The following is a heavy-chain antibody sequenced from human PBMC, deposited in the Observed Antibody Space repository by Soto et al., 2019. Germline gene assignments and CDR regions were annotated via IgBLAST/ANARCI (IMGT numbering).Heavy chain of an antibody. Sequence: PSETLSLTCAVYGGSFSGYYWSWIRQPPGKGLEWIGEINHSGSTNYNPSLKSRVTISVDTSKNQFSLKLSSVTAADTAVYYCARFPPYDLPFRVTASFDIWGQGTMVTVSS. CDR2: INHSGST. CDR3: ARFPPYDLPFRVTASFDI. V-gene: IGHV4-34*01. CDR1: GGSFSGYY. J-gene: IGHJ3*02. D-gene: IGHD3-16*01.